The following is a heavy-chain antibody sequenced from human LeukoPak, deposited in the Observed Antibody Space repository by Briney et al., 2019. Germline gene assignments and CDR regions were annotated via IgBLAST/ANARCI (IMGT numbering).Heavy chain of an antibody. CDR1: GFTFSSYW. CDR2: INSDGSTT. Sequence: GGSLRLSCAASGFTFSSYWMPWVRQAPGKGLVWVSRINSDGSTTTYADSVRGRFTISRDNAKSTLYLQMNSLRAEDTAVYYCARFYCSSTSCLEDYWGQGTLVTVSS. V-gene: IGHV3-74*01. J-gene: IGHJ4*02. D-gene: IGHD2-2*01. CDR3: ARFYCSSTSCLEDY.